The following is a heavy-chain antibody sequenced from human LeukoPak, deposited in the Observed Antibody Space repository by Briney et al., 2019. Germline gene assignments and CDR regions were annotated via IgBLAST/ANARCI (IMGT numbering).Heavy chain of an antibody. CDR3: ARSISDDDVGVYYYYYGMDV. V-gene: IGHV4-61*01. J-gene: IGHJ6*02. Sequence: SETLSLTCTVSGGSVSSGSYYWSWIRQPPGKGLEWIGYIYYSGSTNYNPSLKSRVTISVDTSKNQFSLKLSSVTAADTAVYYCARSISDDDVGVYYYYYGMDVWGQGTTVTVSS. D-gene: IGHD5-12*01. CDR2: IYYSGST. CDR1: GGSVSSGSYY.